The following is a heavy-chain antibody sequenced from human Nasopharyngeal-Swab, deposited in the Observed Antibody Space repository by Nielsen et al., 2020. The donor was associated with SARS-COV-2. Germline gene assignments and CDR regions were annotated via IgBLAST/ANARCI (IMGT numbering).Heavy chain of an antibody. V-gene: IGHV5-10-1*01. CDR1: GYSFTSYW. CDR3: ARWVVDCSSTSCHYYFDY. CDR2: IDPSDSYT. D-gene: IGHD2-2*01. Sequence: GGSLRLSCKGSGYSFTSYWISWVRQMPGKGLEWMGRIDPSDSYTNYSPSFQGHATISADKSISTAYLQWSSLKASDTAMYYCARWVVDCSSTSCHYYFDYWGQGTLVTVSS. J-gene: IGHJ4*02.